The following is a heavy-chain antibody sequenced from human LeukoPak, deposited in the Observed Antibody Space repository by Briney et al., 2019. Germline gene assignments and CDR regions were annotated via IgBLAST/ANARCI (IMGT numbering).Heavy chain of an antibody. V-gene: IGHV1-69*13. J-gene: IGHJ5*02. CDR3: ARGGTVEMATAFDP. CDR2: IIPIFGTA. Sequence: ASVKVSCKASGGTFSSYAISWVRQAPGQGLEWMGRIIPIFGTANYAQKFQGRVTITADESTSTAYMELSSLRSEDTAVYYCARGGTVEMATAFDPWGQGTLVTVSS. CDR1: GGTFSSYA. D-gene: IGHD5-24*01.